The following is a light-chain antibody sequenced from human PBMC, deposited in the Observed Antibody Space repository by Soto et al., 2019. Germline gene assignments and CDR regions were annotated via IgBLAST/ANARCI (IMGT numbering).Light chain of an antibody. CDR2: GNS. CDR1: SSNVGFNA. Sequence: QSVLTQPPSASGAPGQRVTLSCIGGSSNVGFNAVNWYQQLPGVAPKLLIHGNSQRPSGVPDRFSGSKSGTSASLAIIGLRAEDEAHYYCAAWDDSLRGVVFGGGTKLTVL. CDR3: AAWDDSLRGVV. V-gene: IGLV1-47*02. J-gene: IGLJ3*02.